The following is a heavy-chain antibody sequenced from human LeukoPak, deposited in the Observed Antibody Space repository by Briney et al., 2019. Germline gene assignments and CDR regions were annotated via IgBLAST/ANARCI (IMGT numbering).Heavy chain of an antibody. D-gene: IGHD3-10*01. J-gene: IGHJ4*02. CDR1: GYTFTSYG. V-gene: IGHV1-18*01. CDR3: ARDGKYYYGSGSYYTPFDY. Sequence: ASVKVSCKASGYTFTSYGISWVRQAPGQGLEWMGWISAYNGNTNYAQKLQGRVTMTTDTSTSTAYMELRSLRSDDTAVYYCARDGKYYYGSGSYYTPFDYWGQGTLVTVSS. CDR2: ISAYNGNT.